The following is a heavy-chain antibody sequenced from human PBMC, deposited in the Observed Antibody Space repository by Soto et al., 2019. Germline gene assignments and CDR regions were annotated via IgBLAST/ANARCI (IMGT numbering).Heavy chain of an antibody. CDR3: ERLRYCSGGTCYADY. Sequence: GESLKISCDGSGYSFTTYWIGWVRQMPGKGLEWMGIIYGGDSDTRYIPSFHGQVTISADKSISTAYLQWSSLKASDTAMYYCERLRYCSGGTCYADYWGQGTPVTVSS. J-gene: IGHJ4*02. CDR2: IYGGDSDT. V-gene: IGHV5-51*01. CDR1: GYSFTTYW. D-gene: IGHD2-15*01.